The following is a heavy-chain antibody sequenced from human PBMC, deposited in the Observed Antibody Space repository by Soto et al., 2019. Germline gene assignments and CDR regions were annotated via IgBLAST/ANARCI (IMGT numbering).Heavy chain of an antibody. V-gene: IGHV1-69*01. CDR3: SRGILTAMGLYYYYGMDV. Sequence: QVQLVQSGAEVKKPGSSVMVSCKASGGTFSSYAISWVRQAPGQGLEWMGGIIPIFGTANYAQKFQGRVTITADESTSTAYMELSSLRSEDTAVYYCSRGILTAMGLYYYYGMDVWGQGTTVTVSS. CDR1: GGTFSSYA. J-gene: IGHJ6*02. CDR2: IIPIFGTA. D-gene: IGHD5-18*01.